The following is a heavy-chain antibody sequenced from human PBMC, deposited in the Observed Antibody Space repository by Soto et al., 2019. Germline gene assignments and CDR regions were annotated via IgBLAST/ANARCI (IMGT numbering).Heavy chain of an antibody. CDR2: IWYDESNK. CDR1: GFTFSSYG. D-gene: IGHD4-17*01. Sequence: QVQLVESGGGVVQPGRSLRLSCAASGFTFSSYGMHWVRQAPGKGLEWVAGIWYDESNKYYADSVKGRFTISRDNSKNTLYLQMNSLRAEDTAVYYCARNYGDYGAYYFDYWGQGTLVTVSS. V-gene: IGHV3-33*01. J-gene: IGHJ4*02. CDR3: ARNYGDYGAYYFDY.